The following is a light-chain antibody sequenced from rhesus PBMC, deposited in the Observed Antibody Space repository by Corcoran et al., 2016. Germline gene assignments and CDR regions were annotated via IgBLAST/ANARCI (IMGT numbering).Light chain of an antibody. CDR1: QGISND. CDR3: QQYYNTPYS. CDR2: ETS. V-gene: IGKV1-25*01. J-gene: IGKJ2*01. Sequence: DIQMTQSPSSLSASVGDRVTITCRASQGISNDLAWYQQKPGETPKLLIFETSSLQSGIPSRFSGSGSGTDFTLTISSLQSEDFATYYCQQYYNTPYSFGQGTKVEIK.